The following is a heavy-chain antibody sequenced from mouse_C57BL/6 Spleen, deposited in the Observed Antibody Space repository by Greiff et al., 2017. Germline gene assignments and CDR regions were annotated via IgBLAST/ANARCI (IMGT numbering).Heavy chain of an antibody. D-gene: IGHD1-1*01. CDR3: ARDPRITTVVGDWYFDV. CDR1: GFTFSSYA. J-gene: IGHJ1*03. Sequence: EVKLVESGGGLVKPGGSLKLSCAASGFTFSSYAMSWVRQTPEKRLEWVATISDGGSYTYYPDNVKGRFTISRDNAKNNLYLQMSHLKSEDTAMYYCARDPRITTVVGDWYFDVWGTGTTVTVSS. V-gene: IGHV5-4*01. CDR2: ISDGGSYT.